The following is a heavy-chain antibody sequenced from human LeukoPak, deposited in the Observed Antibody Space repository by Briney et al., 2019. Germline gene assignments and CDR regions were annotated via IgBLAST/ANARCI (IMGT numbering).Heavy chain of an antibody. CDR2: FDLEDGET. V-gene: IGHV1-69*05. Sequence: SVKVSCKASGGTFSSYAISWVRQAPGKGLEWMGGFDLEDGETMYAQKFQGRVTMTRDTSTSTVYMELSSLRSEDTAVYYCARTQDWSHIANFDYWGQGTLVTVSS. J-gene: IGHJ4*02. CDR1: GGTFSSYA. D-gene: IGHD3/OR15-3a*01. CDR3: ARTQDWSHIANFDY.